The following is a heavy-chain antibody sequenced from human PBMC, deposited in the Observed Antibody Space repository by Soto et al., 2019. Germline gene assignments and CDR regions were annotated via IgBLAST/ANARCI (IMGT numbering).Heavy chain of an antibody. J-gene: IGHJ6*03. Sequence: SETLSLTCTFSGGSISSYYWSWIRQPPGKGLEWIGYIYYSGSTNYNPSLKSRVTISVDTSKNQFSLKLSSVTAADTAVYYCARNQHDDSNYGDYYYYYMDVWGKGTTVTVSS. V-gene: IGHV4-59*01. CDR1: GGSISSYY. CDR3: ARNQHDDSNYGDYYYYYMDV. D-gene: IGHD4-4*01. CDR2: IYYSGST.